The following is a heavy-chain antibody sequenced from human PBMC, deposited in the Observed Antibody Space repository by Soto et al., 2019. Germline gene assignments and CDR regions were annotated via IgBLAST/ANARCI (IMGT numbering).Heavy chain of an antibody. CDR2: IIPIFGTA. D-gene: IGHD6-19*01. CDR1: GGTFSSYA. Sequence: GASVKVSCKASGGTFSSYAISWVRQAPGQGLEWMGGIIPIFGTANYAQKFQGRVTITADESTSTAYMELSSLRSEDTAVYYCARDETRSSGWYLGPGAAHYYYGMDVWGQGTTVTVSS. CDR3: ARDETRSSGWYLGPGAAHYYYGMDV. V-gene: IGHV1-69*13. J-gene: IGHJ6*02.